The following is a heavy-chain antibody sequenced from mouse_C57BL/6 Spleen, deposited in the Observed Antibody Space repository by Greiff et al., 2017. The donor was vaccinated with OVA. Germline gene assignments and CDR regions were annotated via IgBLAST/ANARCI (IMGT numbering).Heavy chain of an antibody. J-gene: IGHJ4*01. D-gene: IGHD2-2*01. Sequence: VMLVESGPGLVQPSQSLSITCTVSGFSLTSYGVHWVRQSPGQGLEWLGVIWRGGSTAYNAAFISRLSISKDNSKSQVFFKMNSLQADDTAIYYCASWLHYAMDYWGQGTSVTVSS. V-gene: IGHV2-2*01. CDR3: ASWLHYAMDY. CDR2: IWRGGST. CDR1: GFSLTSYG.